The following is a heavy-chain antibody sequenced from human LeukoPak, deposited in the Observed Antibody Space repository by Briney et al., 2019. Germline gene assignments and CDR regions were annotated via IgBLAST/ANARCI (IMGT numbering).Heavy chain of an antibody. V-gene: IGHV4-39*07. J-gene: IGHJ6*03. D-gene: IGHD3-22*01. CDR1: GGSISSSSYY. CDR3: ARGDYYDSSNYYWGYYYYYMDV. Sequence: SETLSLTCTVSGGSISSSSYYWGWIRQPPGKGLEWIGSIYYSGSTYYNPSLKSRVTISVDTSKNQFSLKLSSVTAADTAVYYCARGDYYDSSNYYWGYYYYYMDVWGKGTTVTISS. CDR2: IYYSGST.